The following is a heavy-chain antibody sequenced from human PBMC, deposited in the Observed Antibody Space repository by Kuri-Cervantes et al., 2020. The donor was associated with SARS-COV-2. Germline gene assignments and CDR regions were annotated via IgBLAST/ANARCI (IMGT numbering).Heavy chain of an antibody. CDR2: ISSSSSYI. D-gene: IGHD3-3*01. J-gene: IGHJ6*03. V-gene: IGHV3-21*01. Sequence: GGSLRLSCAASGFTFSSYSMNWVRQAPGKGLEWVSSISSSSSYIYYADSVKGRFTISRDNARNSLYLQMNSLRAEDTAVYYCARGPYYDFWSSYLSVYYYYMDVWGKGTTVTVSS. CDR3: ARGPYYDFWSSYLSVYYYYMDV. CDR1: GFTFSSYS.